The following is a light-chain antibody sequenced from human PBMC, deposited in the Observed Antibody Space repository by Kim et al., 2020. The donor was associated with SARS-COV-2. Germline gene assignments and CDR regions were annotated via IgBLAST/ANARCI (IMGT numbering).Light chain of an antibody. J-gene: IGLJ2*01. CDR2: SDK. CDR3: AAWDDSLNGQVV. Sequence: QRVTISCSGSSSNIGSNTVNWYQHLSGTAPKLLIYSDKQRPSGVPARFSGSKSDTSAFLAISGLQSADEADYYCAAWDDSLNGQVVFGGGTQLTVL. CDR1: SSNIGSNT. V-gene: IGLV1-44*01.